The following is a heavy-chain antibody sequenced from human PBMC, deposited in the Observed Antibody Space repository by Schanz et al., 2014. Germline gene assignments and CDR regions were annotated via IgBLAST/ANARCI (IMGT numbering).Heavy chain of an antibody. D-gene: IGHD1-26*01. Sequence: EVQLVESGGGLIQPGGSLRLSCAASGFGFSSYSMNWVRQAPGKGLEWVSYISGSSRTIYYADSMKGRFTVSRDNAENALYQQMNSRRAEDTGLYFCGRGGRGSHYRLDYWGQGTLVTASS. CDR1: GFGFSSYS. V-gene: IGHV3-48*01. CDR3: GRGGRGSHYRLDY. J-gene: IGHJ4*02. CDR2: ISGSSRTI.